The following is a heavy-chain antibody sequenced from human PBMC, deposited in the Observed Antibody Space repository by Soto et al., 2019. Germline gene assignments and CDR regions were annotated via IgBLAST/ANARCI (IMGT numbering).Heavy chain of an antibody. CDR2: ISYDGSNK. D-gene: IGHD3-22*01. Sequence: PGGSLRLSCAASGFTFSSYGMHWVRQAPGKGLEWVAVISYDGSNKYYADSVKGRFTISRDNSKNTLYLQMNSLRAEDTAVYYCAKMIYDSSGYIDYWGQGTLVTVSS. J-gene: IGHJ4*02. CDR3: AKMIYDSSGYIDY. CDR1: GFTFSSYG. V-gene: IGHV3-30*18.